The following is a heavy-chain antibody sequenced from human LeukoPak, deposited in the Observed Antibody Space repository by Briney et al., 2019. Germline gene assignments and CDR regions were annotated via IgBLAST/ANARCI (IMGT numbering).Heavy chain of an antibody. Sequence: PGGSLRLSCAASGFTVSRDYMSWLRQAPGKGLQWVSFIYSDGTTFYADSVKGRFTISRDNSKNTLYLLMNSLRAEDTAVYYCARAIHGATWRQGTLVSVS. D-gene: IGHD1-26*01. CDR3: ARAIHGAT. CDR1: GFTVSRDY. V-gene: IGHV3-66*01. J-gene: IGHJ4*02. CDR2: IYSDGTT.